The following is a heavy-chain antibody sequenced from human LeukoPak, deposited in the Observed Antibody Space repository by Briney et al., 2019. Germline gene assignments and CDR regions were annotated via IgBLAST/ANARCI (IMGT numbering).Heavy chain of an antibody. CDR2: ISYDGSNK. D-gene: IGHD3-22*01. J-gene: IGHJ4*02. CDR3: AKDRITYYYDSSGYYRGYFDY. CDR1: GFTFSSYG. V-gene: IGHV3-30*18. Sequence: GGSQRLSCAASGFTFSSYGMHWVRQAPGKGLEWVAVISYDGSNKYYADSVKGRFTISRDNSKNTLYLQMNSLRAEDTAVYYCAKDRITYYYDSSGYYRGYFDYWGQGTLVTVSS.